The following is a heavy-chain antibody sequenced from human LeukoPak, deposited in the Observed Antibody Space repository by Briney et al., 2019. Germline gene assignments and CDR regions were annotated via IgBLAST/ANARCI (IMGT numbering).Heavy chain of an antibody. V-gene: IGHV4-59*08. CDR1: GGSISSYY. CDR3: ARHKDYYYSYMDV. J-gene: IGHJ6*03. CDR2: IYYSGST. Sequence: SETLSLTCTVSGGSISSYYWSWIRQPPGKGLEWIGYIYYSGSTNYNPSLTSRVTISVDTSKNQFSLKLSSVTAADTAVYYCARHKDYYYSYMDVWGKGTTVTISS.